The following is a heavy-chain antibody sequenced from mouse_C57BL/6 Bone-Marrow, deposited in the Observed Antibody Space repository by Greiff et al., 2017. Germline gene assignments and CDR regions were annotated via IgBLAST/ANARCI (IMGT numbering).Heavy chain of an antibody. CDR2: ISGGGGNT. J-gene: IGHJ4*01. V-gene: IGHV5-9*01. CDR1: GFTFSSYT. Sequence: EVQLVESGGGLVKPGGSLKLSCAASGFTFSSYTMSWVRQTPEKRLEWVATISGGGGNTYYPDSVKGRFTISRDNAKNTLYLQMIRLRSEDTALYYCARDYYGSSYDYARDYWGQGTSGTVSA. D-gene: IGHD1-1*01. CDR3: ARDYYGSSYDYARDY.